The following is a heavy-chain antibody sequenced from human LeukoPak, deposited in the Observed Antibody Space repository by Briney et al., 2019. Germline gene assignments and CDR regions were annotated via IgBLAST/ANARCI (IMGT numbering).Heavy chain of an antibody. CDR2: INQDGSMK. CDR1: GFTFSSYW. V-gene: IGHV3-7*01. D-gene: IGHD5-18*01. CDR3: ARDLRTGYTCGYPLDY. Sequence: GGSLRLSCAASGFTFSSYWMSWVRQAPEKGLEWVANINQDGSMKYYVDSVKGRFTISRDNAKNSLYLQMNSLRAEDTAFYYCARDLRTGYTCGYPLDYWGQGTLVTVSS. J-gene: IGHJ4*02.